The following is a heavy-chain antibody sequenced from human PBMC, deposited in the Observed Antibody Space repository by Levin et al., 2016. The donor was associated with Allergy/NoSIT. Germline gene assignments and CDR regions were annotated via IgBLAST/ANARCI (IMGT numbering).Heavy chain of an antibody. D-gene: IGHD5-12*01. V-gene: IGHV3-30*04. CDR3: ARDAGWLHTTYYFDY. Sequence: WIRQPPGKGLEWVAVISYDGSNKYYADSVKGRFTISRDNSKNTLYLQMNSLRAEDTAVYYCARDAGWLHTTYYFDYWGQGTLVTVSS. J-gene: IGHJ4*02. CDR2: ISYDGSNK.